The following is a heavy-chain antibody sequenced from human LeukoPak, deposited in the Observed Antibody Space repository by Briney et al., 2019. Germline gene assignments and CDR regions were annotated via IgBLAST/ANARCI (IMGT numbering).Heavy chain of an antibody. V-gene: IGHV1-69*04. CDR3: ASQYSSRLNDAFDI. CDR1: GGTFSSYA. J-gene: IGHJ3*02. CDR2: IIPILGIA. Sequence: SVKVSCKASGGTFSSYAISWVRQAPGQGLAWMGRIIPILGIANYAQKFQGRVTITADKSTSTAYMELSSLRSEDTAVYYCASQYSSRLNDAFDIWGQGTMVTVSS. D-gene: IGHD6-13*01.